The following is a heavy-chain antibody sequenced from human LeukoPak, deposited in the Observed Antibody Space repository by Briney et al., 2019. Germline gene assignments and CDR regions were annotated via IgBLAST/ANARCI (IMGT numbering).Heavy chain of an antibody. CDR2: INPTSGAT. Sequence: EASVKVSCKASGYTFIDYYIHWLRQAPGQGLEWMGWINPTSGATNSAQKFHGRVTVTSDTSISTTYMELSGLRSDDTAIYYCARATNRGSPANAYVYWGQGTLVTVSS. CDR1: GYTFIDYY. CDR3: ARATNRGSPANAYVY. D-gene: IGHD3-16*01. J-gene: IGHJ4*02. V-gene: IGHV1-2*02.